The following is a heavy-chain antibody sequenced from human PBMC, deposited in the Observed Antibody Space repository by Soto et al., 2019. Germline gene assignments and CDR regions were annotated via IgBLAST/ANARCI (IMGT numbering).Heavy chain of an antibody. J-gene: IGHJ4*02. CDR3: ARDWSRYYDNSGLIWFY. D-gene: IGHD3-22*01. CDR2: ISAYNGDT. V-gene: IGHV1-18*04. CDR1: GYTFRSDG. Sequence: ASVKVSCKASGYTFRSDGISGVRQAPGQGLEWVGWISAYNGDTHYAPKFQDRITLTTETSTDTAYMELRSLRIDDTAVYYCARDWSRYYDNSGLIWFYWGQGSLVTVS.